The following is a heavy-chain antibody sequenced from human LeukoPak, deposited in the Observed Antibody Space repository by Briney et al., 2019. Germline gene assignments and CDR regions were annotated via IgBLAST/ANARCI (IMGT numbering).Heavy chain of an antibody. Sequence: ASVNLSCKASGYTFTGYYMHWVRQAPGQGLEWMGWINPNSGGTNYAQKFQGRVTMTRDTSISTAYMEMSSLRSDDTAVYYCARSSGWLPFDYWGQRALHTVSS. D-gene: IGHD6-19*01. CDR1: GYTFTGYY. J-gene: IGHJ4*02. CDR2: INPNSGGT. V-gene: IGHV1-2*02. CDR3: ARSSGWLPFDY.